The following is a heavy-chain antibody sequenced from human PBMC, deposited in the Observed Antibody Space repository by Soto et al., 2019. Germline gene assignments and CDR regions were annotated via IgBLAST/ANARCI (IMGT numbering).Heavy chain of an antibody. CDR1: GGSISSGGYY. D-gene: IGHD3-3*01. J-gene: IGHJ6*02. V-gene: IGHV4-31*03. Sequence: SETLSLACSVAGGSISSGGYYWNWIRQHPGKGLEWIGYIYYTGSTVYNPSLKSRLSVSVDTSKDQFSVKLTSVTAADTAVYYCARGLFWSGYRYGMDVWGQGTTVTVSS. CDR2: IYYTGST. CDR3: ARGLFWSGYRYGMDV.